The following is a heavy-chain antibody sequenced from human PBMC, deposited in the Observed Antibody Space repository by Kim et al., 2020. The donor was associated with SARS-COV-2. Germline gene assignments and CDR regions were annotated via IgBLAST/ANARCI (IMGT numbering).Heavy chain of an antibody. V-gene: IGHV3-43D*03. CDR2: ISWDGGST. CDR3: AKDMGWGVVGATLDY. D-gene: IGHD1-26*01. Sequence: GGSLRLSCAASGFTFDDYAMHWVRQAPGKGLEWVSLISWDGGSTYYADSVKGRFTISRDNSKNSLYLQMNSLRAEDTALYYCAKDMGWGVVGATLDYWGQGTLVTVSS. J-gene: IGHJ4*02. CDR1: GFTFDDYA.